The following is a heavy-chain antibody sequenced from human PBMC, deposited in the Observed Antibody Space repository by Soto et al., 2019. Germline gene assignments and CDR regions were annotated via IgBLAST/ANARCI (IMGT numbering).Heavy chain of an antibody. V-gene: IGHV1-69*13. D-gene: IGHD3-10*01. CDR2: IIPIFGTA. J-gene: IGHJ6*02. Sequence: SVKVSCKASGGTFSSYAISWVRQAPGQGLEWMGGIIPIFGTANYAQKFQGRVTITADESTSTAYMELGSLRSEDTAVYYCASSAYGSGTIPYYYYGMDVWGQGTTVTVSS. CDR3: ASSAYGSGTIPYYYYGMDV. CDR1: GGTFSSYA.